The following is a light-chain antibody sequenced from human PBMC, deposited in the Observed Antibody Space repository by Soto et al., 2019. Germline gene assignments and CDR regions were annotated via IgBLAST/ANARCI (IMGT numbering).Light chain of an antibody. CDR1: SSDVGSYNS. V-gene: IGLV2-23*01. CDR2: EGS. CDR3: CSYAGSSTSLYV. J-gene: IGLJ1*01. Sequence: QSALTQPASVSGSPGQSIAISCTGTSSDVGSYNSVSWYQQHPGKAPKLMIYEGSKRPSGVSNRFSGSKSGNTASLTISGLQAEDEADYYCCSYAGSSTSLYVFGTGTKVTVL.